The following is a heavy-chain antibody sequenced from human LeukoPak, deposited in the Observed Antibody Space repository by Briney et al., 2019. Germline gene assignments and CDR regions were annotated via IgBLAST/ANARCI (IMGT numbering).Heavy chain of an antibody. D-gene: IGHD1-26*01. J-gene: IGHJ5*02. Sequence: ASVKVSCKASGYSFTGYYMHWVRQAPGQGLEWMGRINPNGGGTNYAQKFQGRVTMTRDMSTSTDYMELSSLRSEDTAIYYCARDNSVGDNAWWFDPWGQGTLVTVSS. CDR3: ARDNSVGDNAWWFDP. CDR1: GYSFTGYY. CDR2: INPNGGGT. V-gene: IGHV1-2*02.